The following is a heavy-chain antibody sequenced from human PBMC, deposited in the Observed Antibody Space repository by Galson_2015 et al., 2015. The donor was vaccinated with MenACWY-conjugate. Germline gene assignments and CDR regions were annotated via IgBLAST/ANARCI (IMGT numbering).Heavy chain of an antibody. J-gene: IGHJ6*02. V-gene: IGHV3-30*04. CDR2: ILYDGSKK. CDR1: GFIFSNYG. D-gene: IGHD2-15*01. CDR3: ARVLTRFVAGHNVGMDV. Sequence: SLRLSCAGSGFIFSNYGMHWVRQAPGKGLEWVAVILYDGSKKDCADSVEGRFTISRDNSKNTLYLQMNSLRAEDTAVYYCARVLTRFVAGHNVGMDVWGQGTTVTVSS.